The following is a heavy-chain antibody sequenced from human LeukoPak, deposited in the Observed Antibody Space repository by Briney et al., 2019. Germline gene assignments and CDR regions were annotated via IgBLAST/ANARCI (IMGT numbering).Heavy chain of an antibody. J-gene: IGHJ4*02. CDR1: GGSIIISNYY. Sequence: SETLSLTCTVSGGSIIISNYYWGWIRQSPGKGLECIGKISYSGTTYYSPSLRSRVHMSVDTSKNQFSLSLSSVTAADTAVYYCARLTDFWGQGILVTVSS. V-gene: IGHV4-39*01. CDR2: ISYSGTT. CDR3: ARLTDF.